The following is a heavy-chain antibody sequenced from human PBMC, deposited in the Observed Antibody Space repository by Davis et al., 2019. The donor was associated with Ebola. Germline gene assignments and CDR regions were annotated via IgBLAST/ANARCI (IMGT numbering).Heavy chain of an antibody. V-gene: IGHV3-48*03. CDR1: GFTFSTYA. J-gene: IGHJ5*02. CDR2: ISSSGSTI. D-gene: IGHD4-17*01. CDR3: ARGLRANWFDP. Sequence: PGGSLRLSCAASGFTFSTYAMNWVRQAPGKGLEWVSYISSSGSTIYYADSVKGRFTISRDNAKNSLYLQMNSLRAEDTAVYYCARGLRANWFDPWGQGTLVTVSS.